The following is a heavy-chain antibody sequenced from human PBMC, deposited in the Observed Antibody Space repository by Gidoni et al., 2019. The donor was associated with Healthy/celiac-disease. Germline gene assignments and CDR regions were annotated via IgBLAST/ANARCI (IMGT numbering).Heavy chain of an antibody. CDR2: INHSGST. CDR3: ARGRATHSWYIDY. Sequence: QVQLQQWGAGLLKPSETLSLTCAVYGGSFSGYYWSWIRQPPGKGLEWIGEINHSGSTNYNPSLKSRVTISVDTSKNQFSLKLSSVTAADTAVYYCARGRATHSWYIDYWGQGTLVTVSS. J-gene: IGHJ4*02. V-gene: IGHV4-34*01. CDR1: GGSFSGYY. D-gene: IGHD6-13*01.